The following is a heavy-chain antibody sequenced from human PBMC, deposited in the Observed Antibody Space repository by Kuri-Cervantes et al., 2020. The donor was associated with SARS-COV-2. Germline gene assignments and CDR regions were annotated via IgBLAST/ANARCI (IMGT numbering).Heavy chain of an antibody. J-gene: IGHJ4*02. CDR2: IYYSGST. CDR3: AKPQGLYDFWSGNYFDY. V-gene: IGHV4-39*07. Sequence: GSLRPSCTVSGGSTSSSSYYWGWIRQPPGKGLEWIGSIYYSGSTYYNPSLKSRVTISVDTSKNQFSLKLSSVTAADTAVYYCAKPQGLYDFWSGNYFDYWGQGTLVTVSS. D-gene: IGHD3-3*01. CDR1: GGSTSSSSYY.